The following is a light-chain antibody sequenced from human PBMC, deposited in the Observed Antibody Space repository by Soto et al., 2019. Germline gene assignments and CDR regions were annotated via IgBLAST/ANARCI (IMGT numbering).Light chain of an antibody. V-gene: IGKV3-20*01. CDR2: DAS. Sequence: EIVLTQSPGTLSLSPGERATLSCRASQSVSSSYLAWYQQKPGQAPRLLIYDASSRATGIPDGFSGSGSGTEFTLTISRLEPKDCAVYYCQQYGSSPRTCGQGTNVEIK. CDR1: QSVSSSY. CDR3: QQYGSSPRT. J-gene: IGKJ1*01.